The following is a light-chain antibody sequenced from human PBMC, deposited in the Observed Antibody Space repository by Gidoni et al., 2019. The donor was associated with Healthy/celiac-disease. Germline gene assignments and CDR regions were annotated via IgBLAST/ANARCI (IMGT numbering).Light chain of an antibody. Sequence: DIKTTQPPSSLSASVGDRVTITCRASQGISNYLAWYQQKPGKVPKLLIYAASNLQSGVPTRFSGSGSGTDFTLTISSLQPEDVATYYCQKYNSAPLTFGGXTKVEIK. CDR2: AAS. J-gene: IGKJ4*01. CDR1: QGISNY. CDR3: QKYNSAPLT. V-gene: IGKV1-27*01.